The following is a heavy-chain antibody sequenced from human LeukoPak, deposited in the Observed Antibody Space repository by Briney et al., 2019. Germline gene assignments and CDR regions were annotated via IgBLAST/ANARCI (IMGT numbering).Heavy chain of an antibody. CDR2: IYSGGST. V-gene: IGHV3-66*01. CDR3: ARVAGRGFDP. CDR1: GFTVSNNY. Sequence: PGGSLRLSCAASGFTVSNNYMSWVRQAPGKGLEWVLVIYSGGSTYYADSVKGTFTISRDNSKNTLYLQMNNLRAEDTAVYYCARVAGRGFDPWGQGTLVTVSS. J-gene: IGHJ5*02.